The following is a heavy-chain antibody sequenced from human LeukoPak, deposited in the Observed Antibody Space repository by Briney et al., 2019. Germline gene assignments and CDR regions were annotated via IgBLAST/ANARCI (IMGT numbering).Heavy chain of an antibody. CDR1: GLSFSTYA. CDR2: ISPSGDNT. V-gene: IGHV3-23*01. CDR3: AKPHYYDSSGYYSNDY. J-gene: IGHJ4*02. D-gene: IGHD3-22*01. Sequence: GGSLRLSCAASGLSFSTYAMSWVRQAPGKGLEWVSAISPSGDNTYYADSVKGRFTISRDNSRHTLNLQMNSLRAEDTAIYFCAKPHYYDSSGYYSNDYWGQGILVTVSS.